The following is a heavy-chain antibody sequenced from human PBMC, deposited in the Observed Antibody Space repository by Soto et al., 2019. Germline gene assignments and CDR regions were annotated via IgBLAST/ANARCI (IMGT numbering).Heavy chain of an antibody. V-gene: IGHV4-38-2*01. Sequence: TLSLTCAVSDFSISSGHYWGWIRQPPGKGLEWIGSIYHSGTTYNNPSLKSQVTISLNTSKNHFSLKLSSVTAADTALYYCARWLNDCSYTSCYLFAYWGQGSLVTVSS. CDR1: DFSISSGHY. D-gene: IGHD2-2*01. CDR2: IYHSGTT. J-gene: IGHJ4*02. CDR3: ARWLNDCSYTSCYLFAY.